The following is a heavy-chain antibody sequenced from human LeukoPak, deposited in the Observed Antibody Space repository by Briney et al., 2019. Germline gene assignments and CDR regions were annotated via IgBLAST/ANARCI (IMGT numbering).Heavy chain of an antibody. CDR1: GYTFTNYY. J-gene: IGHJ4*02. CDR3: ARPIAAAGIDY. Sequence: GASVKVSCKASGYTFTNYYMHWVRQAPGQGLEWMGIINPSDGKTSYAQKFQGRVTMTRDTSTSTVYMELSSLRSEDTAVYYCARPIAAAGIDYWGQGTLVTVSS. D-gene: IGHD6-13*01. CDR2: INPSDGKT. V-gene: IGHV1-46*01.